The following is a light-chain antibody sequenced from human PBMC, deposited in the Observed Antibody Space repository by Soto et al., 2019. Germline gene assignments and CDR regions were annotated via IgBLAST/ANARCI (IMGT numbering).Light chain of an antibody. CDR2: LNSDGSH. CDR1: SGHSSYA. J-gene: IGLJ3*02. CDR3: QTWGTGVQV. Sequence: QLVLTQSPSASASLGASVKLTCTLSSGHSSYAIAWHQQQPEKGPRYLMKLNSDGSHNKGDGIPDRFSGSSSGAERYLTISSLQSDDVADYYCQTWGTGVQVFGGGTKLTVL. V-gene: IGLV4-69*01.